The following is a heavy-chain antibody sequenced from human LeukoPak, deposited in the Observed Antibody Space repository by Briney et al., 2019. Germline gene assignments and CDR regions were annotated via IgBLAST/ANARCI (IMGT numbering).Heavy chain of an antibody. V-gene: IGHV3-23*01. J-gene: IGHJ4*02. Sequence: GGSLRLSCAASGFSFDDYGMNWVRQAPGKGLEWVSAISGSGGSTYYADSVKGRFTISRDNSKNTLYLQMNSLRAEDAAVYFCAKAPVTSCRGAYCYPFDSWGQGTLVTVSS. D-gene: IGHD2-21*01. CDR1: GFSFDDYG. CDR2: ISGSGGST. CDR3: AKAPVTSCRGAYCYPFDS.